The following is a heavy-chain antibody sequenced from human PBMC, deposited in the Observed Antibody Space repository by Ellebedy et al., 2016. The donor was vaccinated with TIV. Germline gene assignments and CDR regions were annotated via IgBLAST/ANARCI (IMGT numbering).Heavy chain of an antibody. Sequence: GESLKISCAASGFTFSDHYMDWVRQAPGKGLEYIGRSRHKGDNYITEYAASVQGRFTISRDKSRNSLYLLMSSLRTEDTAVYYCSRDCADWGQGTLVTVSS. CDR3: SRDCAD. CDR1: GFTFSDHY. V-gene: IGHV3-72*01. J-gene: IGHJ4*02. CDR2: SRHKGDNYIT.